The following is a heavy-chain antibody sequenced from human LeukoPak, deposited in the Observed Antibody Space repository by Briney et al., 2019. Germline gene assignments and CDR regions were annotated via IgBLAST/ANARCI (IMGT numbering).Heavy chain of an antibody. CDR3: ARLVPAARSRDYFDY. J-gene: IGHJ4*02. D-gene: IGHD2-2*01. V-gene: IGHV4-39*01. Sequence: SETLALTCTVSGGSISSSSYYWGWIRQPPGKGLEWIGSIYYSGSTYYNPSLKSRVTISVDTSKNQFSLKLSSVTAADTAVYYCARLVPAARSRDYFDYWGQGTLVTVSS. CDR1: GGSISSSSYY. CDR2: IYYSGST.